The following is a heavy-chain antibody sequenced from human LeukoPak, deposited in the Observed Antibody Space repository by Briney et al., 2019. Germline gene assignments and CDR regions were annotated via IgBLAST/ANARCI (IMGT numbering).Heavy chain of an antibody. CDR1: GGTFSSYA. V-gene: IGHV1-69*13. Sequence: SVKVSCKASGGTFSSYAISWVRQAPGQGLEWMGGIIPIFGTANYAQKFQGRVTITADESTSTAYMELSSLRSEDTAVYYCAKIGSSHDFDYWGQGTLITVSS. D-gene: IGHD1-26*01. CDR2: IIPIFGTA. J-gene: IGHJ4*02. CDR3: AKIGSSHDFDY.